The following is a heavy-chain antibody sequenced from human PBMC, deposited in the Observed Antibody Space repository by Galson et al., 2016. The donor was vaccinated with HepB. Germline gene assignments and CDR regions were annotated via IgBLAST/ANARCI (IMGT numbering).Heavy chain of an antibody. V-gene: IGHV3-11*04. CDR2: ISSSGTTI. CDR1: GFRFSDYY. CDR3: AREPVRLDDLLTGPPKNPDY. D-gene: IGHD3-9*01. Sequence: SLRLSCAASGFRFSDYYMNWVRQAPGKGLEWVSYISSSGTTIYYANSEKDRFTISRDNAKNSLYLQMNSLRAEDTAVYYCAREPVRLDDLLTGPPKNPDYWGQGTLVTVSS. J-gene: IGHJ4*02.